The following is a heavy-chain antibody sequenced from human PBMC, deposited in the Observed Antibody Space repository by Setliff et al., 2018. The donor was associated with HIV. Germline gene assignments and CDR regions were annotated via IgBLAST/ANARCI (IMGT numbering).Heavy chain of an antibody. CDR2: FDPEDGGT. V-gene: IGHV1-24*01. Sequence: ASVKVSCKVSGYTLTELSIHWVRQAPGKGLEWMGGFDPEDGGTIHAQKFQGRVTMTRDTSIGTAYMELSSLRSDDTAVYYCARELKSSSGWYGYFYMDVWGKGTTVTVSS. D-gene: IGHD6-19*01. CDR1: GYTLTELS. CDR3: ARELKSSSGWYGYFYMDV. J-gene: IGHJ6*03.